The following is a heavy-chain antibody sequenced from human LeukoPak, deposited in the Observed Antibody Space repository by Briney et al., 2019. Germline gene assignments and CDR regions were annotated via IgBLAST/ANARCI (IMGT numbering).Heavy chain of an antibody. J-gene: IGHJ6*02. CDR3: ASSEAPITPPPYGMGV. V-gene: IGHV4-61*01. Sequence: XLSLXXXVSXGXVSSGSYYWSWIRQPPGKGLEWIGYIYYSGSTNYNPSLKSRVTISVDTSKNQFSLKLSSVTAADTALYYCASSEAPITPPPYGMGVWGQGTKVTVSS. CDR1: XGXVSSGSYY. D-gene: IGHD5-12*01. CDR2: IYYSGST.